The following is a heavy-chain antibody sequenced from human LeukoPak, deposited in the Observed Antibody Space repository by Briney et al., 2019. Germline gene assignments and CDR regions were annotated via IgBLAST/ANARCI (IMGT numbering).Heavy chain of an antibody. Sequence: ASVKVSCKTSGYTFISYGISWVRQAPGQGLEWMGWISAHNDNTNYYAQKFQGRVTMTTDTSTSTAYMELRSLRSDDTAVYYCAREYVSVADVVAWFDPWGQGTLVTVSS. CDR3: AREYVSVADVVAWFDP. J-gene: IGHJ5*02. V-gene: IGHV1-18*01. CDR1: GYTFISYG. D-gene: IGHD3-10*01. CDR2: ISAHNDNT.